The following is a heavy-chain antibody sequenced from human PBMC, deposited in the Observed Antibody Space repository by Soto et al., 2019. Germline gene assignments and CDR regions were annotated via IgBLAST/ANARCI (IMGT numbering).Heavy chain of an antibody. CDR2: ISWNSGSI. J-gene: IGHJ3*02. V-gene: IGHV3-9*01. CDR1: GFTFDDYA. Sequence: DVQLVESGGGLVQPGRSLRLSCAASGFTFDDYAMHWVRQAPGKGLEWVSGISWNSGSIGYADSVKGRFTISRDNAKNSLYLQMNSLRAEDTALYYCARYCSGGSCYQLDAFDIWGQGTMVTVSS. D-gene: IGHD2-15*01. CDR3: ARYCSGGSCYQLDAFDI.